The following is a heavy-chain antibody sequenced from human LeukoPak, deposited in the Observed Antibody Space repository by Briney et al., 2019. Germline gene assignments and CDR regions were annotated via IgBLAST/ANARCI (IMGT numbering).Heavy chain of an antibody. CDR3: TTDRLEDNAFDV. CDR1: GFTFSKAW. V-gene: IGHV3-15*01. J-gene: IGHJ3*01. Sequence: GGSLELSCAASGFTFSKAWMTWVRRAPGKGLEWVGHIKSRTDDGTTDYAAPVKGRFTISRDDSQNKVYLQMNSLKTEDTAVYYCTTDRLEDNAFDVWGHGTMVTVPS. CDR2: IKSRTDDGTT.